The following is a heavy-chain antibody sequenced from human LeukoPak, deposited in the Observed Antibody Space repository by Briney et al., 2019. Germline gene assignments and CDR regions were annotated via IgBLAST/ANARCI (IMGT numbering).Heavy chain of an antibody. J-gene: IGHJ6*02. Sequence: ASVKVSCKASGGTFSIYAISWVRQAPGQGLEWMGGIIPIFGTANYAQKFQGRVTITADESTSTAYMELSSLRSEDTAVYYCARGNDYGGNPGYYGMDVWGQGTTVTVSS. V-gene: IGHV1-69*01. CDR1: GGTFSIYA. D-gene: IGHD4-23*01. CDR2: IIPIFGTA. CDR3: ARGNDYGGNPGYYGMDV.